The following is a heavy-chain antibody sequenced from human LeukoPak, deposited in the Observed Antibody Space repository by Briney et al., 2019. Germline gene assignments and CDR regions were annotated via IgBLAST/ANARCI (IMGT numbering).Heavy chain of an antibody. CDR1: GYTFTSYY. D-gene: IGHD5-18*01. Sequence: ASVKVSCKASGYTFTSYYMHWVRQAPGQGLEWMGIINPSGGSTSYAQKFQGRVTMTRDTSTSTVYMELSSLRSEDTAVYYCARARDVDTAMVTGFDYWGHGTLVTVSS. CDR2: INPSGGST. V-gene: IGHV1-46*01. CDR3: ARARDVDTAMVTGFDY. J-gene: IGHJ4*01.